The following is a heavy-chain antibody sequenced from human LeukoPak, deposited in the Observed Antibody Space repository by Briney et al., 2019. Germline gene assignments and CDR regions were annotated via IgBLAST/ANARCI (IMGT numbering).Heavy chain of an antibody. J-gene: IGHJ4*02. D-gene: IGHD2-2*01. V-gene: IGHV3-30*04. CDR2: ISYDGSNK. Sequence: PGGSLRLSCAASGFTFSSYAMHWVRQAPGKGLEWVAVISYDGSNKYYADSVKGRFTISRDNSKNTLYLQMNSLRAEDTAVYYCARDNGRVVPASKTLDYWGQGTLVTVSS. CDR1: GFTFSSYA. CDR3: ARDNGRVVPASKTLDY.